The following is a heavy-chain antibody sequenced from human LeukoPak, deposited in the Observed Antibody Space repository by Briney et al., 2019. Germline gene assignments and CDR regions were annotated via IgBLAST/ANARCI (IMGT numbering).Heavy chain of an antibody. J-gene: IGHJ4*02. CDR2: IYYSGST. D-gene: IGHD2-15*01. V-gene: IGHV4-59*01. Sequence: SETLSLTCTVSGDSISNYYWSWIRQSPGKGLEWIGYIYYSGSTNYNPSLKSRVTISVDTSNNQFSLKLSSVTAADTAVYYCARETCSGGSCFQFDFWGQGTLVTVSS. CDR1: GDSISNYY. CDR3: ARETCSGGSCFQFDF.